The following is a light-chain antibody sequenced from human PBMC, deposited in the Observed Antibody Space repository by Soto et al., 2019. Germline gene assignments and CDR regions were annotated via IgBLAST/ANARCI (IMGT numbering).Light chain of an antibody. Sequence: EVVLTQSPVTLSLSPGERATLSCRASQSVGSSLAWYQHKPGQAPRLLIYDASNRTAGVPIRFSGSGSGTDFTLTISTLEPEDFAVYYCQQRSDWPPYTFGQGTKLEIK. J-gene: IGKJ2*01. CDR3: QQRSDWPPYT. V-gene: IGKV3-11*01. CDR2: DAS. CDR1: QSVGSS.